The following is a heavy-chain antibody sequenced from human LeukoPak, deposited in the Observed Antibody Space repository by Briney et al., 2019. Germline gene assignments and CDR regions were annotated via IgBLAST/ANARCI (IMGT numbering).Heavy chain of an antibody. CDR2: IFPYDSDV. CDR3: ARTSAFGSYFDY. Sequence: GESLKISCKGSGYSFTTYWIAWVRQMPGKGLEWMGIIFPYDSDVRYSPSFQGQVTISADKSTSTAYLQWSSPKASDSAMYYCARTSAFGSYFDYWGQGTLVPVSS. V-gene: IGHV5-51*01. D-gene: IGHD3-16*01. CDR1: GYSFTTYW. J-gene: IGHJ4*02.